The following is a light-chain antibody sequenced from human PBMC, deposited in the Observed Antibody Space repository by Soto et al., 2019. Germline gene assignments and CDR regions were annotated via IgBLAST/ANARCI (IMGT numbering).Light chain of an antibody. CDR3: CSYAASSTWV. CDR2: EGI. J-gene: IGLJ3*02. V-gene: IGLV2-23*01. Sequence: QSVLTQPASVSGSPGQSITISCTGTSSDVGSYNLVSWYQQHPGKAPKLMIYEGIKRPSGVSNRFSGSKSGNTASLTISGLQAEDEADYYCCSYAASSTWVFGGGIKLTVL. CDR1: SSDVGSYNL.